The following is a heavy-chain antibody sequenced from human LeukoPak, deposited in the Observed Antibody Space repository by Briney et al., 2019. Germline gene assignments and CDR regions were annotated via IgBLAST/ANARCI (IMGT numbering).Heavy chain of an antibody. Sequence: GGSLRLSCAVSGFRFSDYYMSWVRQAPGKGLEWVGLIRDSGEAFYADFVRGRFAISRDESENTLYLQMNSLRVEDTAVYFCARDRAANQDWVEFDPWGQGTPVIVSS. D-gene: IGHD3/OR15-3a*01. CDR2: IRDSGEA. V-gene: IGHV3-66*03. CDR3: ARDRAANQDWVEFDP. J-gene: IGHJ5*02. CDR1: GFRFSDYY.